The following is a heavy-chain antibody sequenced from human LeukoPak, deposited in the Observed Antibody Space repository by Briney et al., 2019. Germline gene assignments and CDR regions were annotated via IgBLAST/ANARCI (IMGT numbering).Heavy chain of an antibody. D-gene: IGHD1-14*01. CDR2: FYSGGAT. J-gene: IGHJ4*02. Sequence: GGSLSSSFAASGLTVINNSLSWFRQAPGKGLEWVSMFYSGGATYYIDSVKGRFTISRDNFKNALNLQMNNLRPEDTAIYFCARGNPSSRHWGQGTLVTVSS. V-gene: IGHV3-66*02. CDR3: ARGNPSSRH. CDR1: GLTVINNS.